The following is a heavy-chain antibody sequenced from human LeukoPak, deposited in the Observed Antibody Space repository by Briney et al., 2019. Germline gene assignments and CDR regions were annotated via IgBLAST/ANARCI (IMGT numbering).Heavy chain of an antibody. J-gene: IGHJ4*02. Sequence: SVKVSCKASGGTFSSYAISWVRQAPGQGLEWMGGIIPIFGTANYAQKFQGRVTITTDESTSTAYMELSSLRSEDTAVYYCARELRDCSSTSCYTEGIFDYWGQGTLVTVSS. V-gene: IGHV1-69*05. CDR3: ARELRDCSSTSCYTEGIFDY. CDR2: IIPIFGTA. D-gene: IGHD2-2*02. CDR1: GGTFSSYA.